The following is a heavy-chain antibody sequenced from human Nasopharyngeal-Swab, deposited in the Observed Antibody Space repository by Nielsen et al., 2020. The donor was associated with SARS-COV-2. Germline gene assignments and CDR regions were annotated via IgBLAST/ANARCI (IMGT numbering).Heavy chain of an antibody. J-gene: IGHJ6*03. V-gene: IGHV3-33*01. Sequence: GGSLRLSCAASGFTFSSYGMHWVRQAPGKGLAWVAVIWYDGSNKYYADSVKGRFTISRDNSKNTLYLQMNSLRAEDTAVYYCARDQGYMDVWGKGTTVTVSS. CDR2: IWYDGSNK. CDR3: ARDQGYMDV. CDR1: GFTFSSYG.